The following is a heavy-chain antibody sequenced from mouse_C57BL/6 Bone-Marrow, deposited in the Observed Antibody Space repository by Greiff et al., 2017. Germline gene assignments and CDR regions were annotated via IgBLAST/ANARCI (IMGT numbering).Heavy chain of an antibody. Sequence: EVKLMESGGGLVQSGRSLRLSCATSGFTFSDFYMEWVRQAPGKGLEWIAASRNKANDYTTEYSASVKGRFIVSRDTSQSILYLQMNALRAEDTAIYYCARDDHHYYGSSPFAYWGQGTLVTVSA. CDR3: ARDDHHYYGSSPFAY. J-gene: IGHJ3*01. V-gene: IGHV7-1*01. CDR2: SRNKANDYTT. CDR1: GFTFSDFY. D-gene: IGHD1-1*01.